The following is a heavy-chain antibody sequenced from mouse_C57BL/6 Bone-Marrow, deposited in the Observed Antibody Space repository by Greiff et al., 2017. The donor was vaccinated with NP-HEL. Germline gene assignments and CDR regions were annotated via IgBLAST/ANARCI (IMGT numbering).Heavy chain of an antibody. CDR3: ARLYYYGSRAWFAY. CDR1: GYTFTSYG. V-gene: IGHV1-81*01. D-gene: IGHD1-1*01. CDR2: IYPRSGNT. J-gene: IGHJ3*01. Sequence: QVQLKESGAELARPGASVKLSCKASGYTFTSYGISWVKQRTGQGLEWIGEIYPRSGNTYYNEKFKGKATLTADKSSSTAYMELRSLTSEDSAVYFCARLYYYGSRAWFAYWGQGTLVTVSA.